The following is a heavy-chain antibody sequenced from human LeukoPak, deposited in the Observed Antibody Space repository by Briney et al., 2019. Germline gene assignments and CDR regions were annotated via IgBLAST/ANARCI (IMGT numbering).Heavy chain of an antibody. Sequence: SETLSLTCAVSGYSISSGYYWGWIRQPPGKGLEWIGSIYHSGTTYYNPSLKSRVTISVDTSKNQFSLKLSSVTAADTAVYYCAREAVSGPFEYWGQGTLVTVSS. V-gene: IGHV4-38-2*02. J-gene: IGHJ4*02. CDR2: IYHSGTT. CDR3: AREAVSGPFEY. D-gene: IGHD6-19*01. CDR1: GYSISSGYY.